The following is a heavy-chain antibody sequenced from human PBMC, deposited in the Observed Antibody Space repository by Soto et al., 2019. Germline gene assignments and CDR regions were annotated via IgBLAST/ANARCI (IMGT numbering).Heavy chain of an antibody. Sequence: QVQLQESGPGLVKPSQTLSLTCTVSGGSISSGGYFWSWIRQHPGKGLEWIGYIYYSGSTYYNPSLKSRVTISVDTSKNQFFLKLSSVTAADTAVYYCARGRDVLVPAAIPYYFDYWGQGTLVTVSS. CDR2: IYYSGST. V-gene: IGHV4-31*03. CDR3: ARGRDVLVPAAIPYYFDY. CDR1: GGSISSGGYF. J-gene: IGHJ4*02. D-gene: IGHD2-2*01.